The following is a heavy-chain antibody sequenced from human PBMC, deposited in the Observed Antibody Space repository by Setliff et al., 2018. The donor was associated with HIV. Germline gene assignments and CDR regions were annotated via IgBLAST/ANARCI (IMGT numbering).Heavy chain of an antibody. D-gene: IGHD2-15*01. CDR2: ISSSSSYI. Sequence: SAFTFSSYSMNWVRQAPGKGLEWVSFISSSSSYIYYADSVKDRFTISRDNSKNTLYLQMSGLRAEDTAVYYCAKMACSGGNCYSGSWGQGALVTVSS. J-gene: IGHJ5*02. CDR3: AKMACSGGNCYSGS. V-gene: IGHV3-21*04. CDR1: AFTFSSYS.